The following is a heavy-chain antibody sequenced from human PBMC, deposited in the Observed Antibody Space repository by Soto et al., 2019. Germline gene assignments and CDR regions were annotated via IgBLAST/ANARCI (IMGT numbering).Heavy chain of an antibody. V-gene: IGHV3-30-3*01. Sequence: GGSLRLSCAASGFTFSSYAMHWVRQAPGKGLEWVAVISYDGSNKYYADSVKGRFTISRDNSKNTLYLQMNSLRAEDTAVYYCARDLMTTVTFGYYYYGMDVWGQGTTVTVSS. J-gene: IGHJ6*02. D-gene: IGHD4-17*01. CDR2: ISYDGSNK. CDR3: ARDLMTTVTFGYYYYGMDV. CDR1: GFTFSSYA.